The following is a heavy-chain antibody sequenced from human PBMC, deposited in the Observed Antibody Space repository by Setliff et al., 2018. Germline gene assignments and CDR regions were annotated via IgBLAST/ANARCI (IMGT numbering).Heavy chain of an antibody. CDR1: GGSINNYY. V-gene: IGHV4-4*07. CDR3: ARGRAGHSGH. J-gene: IGHJ4*02. CDR2: VYSNVGT. Sequence: SETLSLTCTVSGGSINNYYWSWIRQPAGKGLEWIGRVYSNVGTNFNPSLKSRVTISLDTSKNQFSLKLSSVTAADTAVYYCARGRAGHSGHWGQGTLVTAPQ. D-gene: IGHD6-19*01.